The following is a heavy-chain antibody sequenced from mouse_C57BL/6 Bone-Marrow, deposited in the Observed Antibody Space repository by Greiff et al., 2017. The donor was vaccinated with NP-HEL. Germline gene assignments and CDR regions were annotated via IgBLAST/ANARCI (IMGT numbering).Heavy chain of an antibody. V-gene: IGHV1-55*01. Sequence: VQLQQPGAELVKPVASVKMSCKASGYTFTSYWINWVKQRPGQGLEWIGDIYPGSGSTNYNVKFKSKTTLTVDKSSSTAYMELISLTSEDSAVYYCARIIYYYGSSSWFAYWGQGTLVTVSA. J-gene: IGHJ3*01. CDR1: GYTFTSYW. CDR2: IYPGSGST. D-gene: IGHD1-1*01. CDR3: ARIIYYYGSSSWFAY.